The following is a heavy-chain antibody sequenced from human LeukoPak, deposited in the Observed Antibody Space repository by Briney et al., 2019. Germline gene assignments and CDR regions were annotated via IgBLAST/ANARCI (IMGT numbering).Heavy chain of an antibody. CDR3: ARDDRHYYGSGSASGY. D-gene: IGHD3-10*01. CDR2: IYHSGST. CDR1: GGSISSGGYY. Sequence: SQTLSLTCTVSGGSISSGGYYWSWIRQPPGKGLEWIGYIYHSGSTYYNPSLKSRVTISVDRSKNQFSQKLSSVTAADTAVYYCARDDRHYYGSGSASGYWGQGTLVTVSS. V-gene: IGHV4-30-2*01. J-gene: IGHJ4*02.